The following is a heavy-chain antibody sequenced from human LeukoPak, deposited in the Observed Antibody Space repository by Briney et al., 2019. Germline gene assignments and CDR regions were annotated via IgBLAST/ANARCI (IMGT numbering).Heavy chain of an antibody. CDR1: GFTFSSYG. J-gene: IGHJ4*02. Sequence: PGGSLRLSCAASGFTFSSYGMHWVRQAPGKGLEWVAFIRYDGSNKYYADSVKGRFTISRDNSKNTLYLQMNSLRAEDTAVYYCAKVPPYYYDSSGYDYYFDYRGQGTLVTVSS. CDR3: AKVPPYYYDSSGYDYYFDY. D-gene: IGHD3-22*01. V-gene: IGHV3-30*02. CDR2: IRYDGSNK.